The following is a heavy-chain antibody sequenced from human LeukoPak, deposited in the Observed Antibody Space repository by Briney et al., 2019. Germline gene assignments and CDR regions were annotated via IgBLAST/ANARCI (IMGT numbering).Heavy chain of an antibody. V-gene: IGHV4-59*01. CDR2: ISYSGST. J-gene: IGHJ4*02. CDR1: GDSIDDSY. CDR3: ATMTTVTMYSYYFTP. D-gene: IGHD4-11*01. Sequence: SETLSLTCTISGDSIDDSYWSWIRQSQGKGLEWIGYISYSGSTNYNPSLKSRVTISLDTSKNQFSLSLRSVTAADTAVYSCATMTTVTMYSYYFTPGAREPWSPS.